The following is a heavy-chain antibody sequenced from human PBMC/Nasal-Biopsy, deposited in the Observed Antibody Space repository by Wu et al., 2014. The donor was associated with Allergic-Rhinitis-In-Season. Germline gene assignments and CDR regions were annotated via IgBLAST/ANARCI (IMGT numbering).Heavy chain of an antibody. CDR1: GFSLTTAGLY. V-gene: IGHV2-5*02. D-gene: IGHD4-17*01. CDR2: IYWDDDK. J-gene: IGHJ4*02. Sequence: LVKPTQALTLTCTFSGFSLTTAGLYVAWIRQPPGKALEWLALIYWDDDKRYSPSLRSRLTITKDTSKNQVVLTMTDMDPMDTATYYCVRGHQATVTSPFGYWGPGTLVTVSS. CDR3: VRGHQATVTSPFGY.